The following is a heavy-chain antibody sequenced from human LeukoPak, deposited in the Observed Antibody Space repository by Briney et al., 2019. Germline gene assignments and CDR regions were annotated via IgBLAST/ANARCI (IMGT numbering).Heavy chain of an antibody. CDR3: AVRRRGSYTFDY. CDR2: IYYSGST. Sequence: PSETLSLTCTVSGGSISSYYWSWIRQPPGKGLEWIGYIYYSGSTNYNPSLKSRVTISVDTSKNQFSLKLSSVTAADTAVYYCAVRRRGSYTFDYWGQGTLVTVSS. J-gene: IGHJ4*02. V-gene: IGHV4-59*01. CDR1: GGSISSYY. D-gene: IGHD1-26*01.